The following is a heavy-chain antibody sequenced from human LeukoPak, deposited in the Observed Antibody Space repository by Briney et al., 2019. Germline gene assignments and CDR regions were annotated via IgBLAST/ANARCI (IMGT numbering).Heavy chain of an antibody. Sequence: PSETLSLTCTVSGGSISSYYWSWIRQPPGKGLEWVGYIYYSGSTNYNPSLKSRVTISVDTSKNQFSLRLSSVTAADTGVYYCARGGTRFDPWGQGTLVTVSS. V-gene: IGHV4-59*01. CDR3: ARGGTRFDP. CDR1: GGSISSYY. J-gene: IGHJ5*02. CDR2: IYYSGST. D-gene: IGHD3-16*01.